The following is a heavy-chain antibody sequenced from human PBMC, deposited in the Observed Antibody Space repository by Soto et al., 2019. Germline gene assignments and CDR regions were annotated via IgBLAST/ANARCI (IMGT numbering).Heavy chain of an antibody. J-gene: IGHJ4*02. D-gene: IGHD6-13*01. Sequence: PGGSLRLSCAASGFTFSSYGMHWVRQAPGKGLEWVAVISYDGSNKYYADSVKGRLTISRDNSKNTLYLQMNSLRAEDTAVYYCAKGRIAAAGIHDYWGQGTLVTVSS. CDR1: GFTFSSYG. CDR2: ISYDGSNK. CDR3: AKGRIAAAGIHDY. V-gene: IGHV3-30*18.